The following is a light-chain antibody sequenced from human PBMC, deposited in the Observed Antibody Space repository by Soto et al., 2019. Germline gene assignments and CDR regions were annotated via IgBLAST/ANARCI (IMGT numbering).Light chain of an antibody. CDR1: QSVRNN. J-gene: IGKJ1*01. CDR2: AGS. V-gene: IGKV3-15*01. Sequence: VMTQSPDTLSISPGERATLSCRASQSVRNNVAWYQQKPGQAPRLLIYAGSTRATGTPARFSGSVSGTEFTLTINSPQSEDYAVYYCQQYNNWPPWTFGQGTKVEIK. CDR3: QQYNNWPPWT.